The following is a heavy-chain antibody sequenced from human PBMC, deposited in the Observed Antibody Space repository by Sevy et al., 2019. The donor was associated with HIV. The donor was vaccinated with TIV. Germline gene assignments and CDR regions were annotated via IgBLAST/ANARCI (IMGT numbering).Heavy chain of an antibody. Sequence: ASVKVSCKVSGYTLNEVFMHWVTQAPGKGLEWMGGFDPEDGERIDAQEFQGRVTVTDDTSTDTAYMELGSLRSEYTTIYYCAICDKIVGVSDPQFDYWGQVALVTVS. CDR2: FDPEDGER. J-gene: IGHJ4*02. CDR1: GYTLNEVF. V-gene: IGHV1-24*01. CDR3: AICDKIVGVSDPQFDY. D-gene: IGHD1-26*01.